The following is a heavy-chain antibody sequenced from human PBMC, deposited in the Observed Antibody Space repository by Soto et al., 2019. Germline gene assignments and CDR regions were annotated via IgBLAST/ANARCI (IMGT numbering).Heavy chain of an antibody. J-gene: IGHJ4*02. CDR2: INAGNGNT. D-gene: IGHD3-9*01. CDR1: GYTFTSCA. V-gene: IGHV1-3*01. CDR3: ARDPGGRVLRYFDWLPSGYFDY. Sequence: ASVEVSCKASGYTFTSCAIHWVRQAPGQRLEWMGWINAGNGNTKYSQKFQGRVTITRDTSASTAYMELSSLRSEDTAVYYCARDPGGRVLRYFDWLPSGYFDYWGQGTLVTVSS.